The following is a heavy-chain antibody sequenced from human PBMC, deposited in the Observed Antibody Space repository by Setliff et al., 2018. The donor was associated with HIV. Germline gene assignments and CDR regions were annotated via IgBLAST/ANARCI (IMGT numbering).Heavy chain of an antibody. CDR2: IIPIFGTT. D-gene: IGHD3-22*01. V-gene: IGHV1-69*13. CDR3: ARGRNYDSSGYGDYYYYMDV. J-gene: IGHJ6*03. CDR1: GGTFSSYP. Sequence: SVKISCKASGGTFSSYPISWERQAPGQGLEWMGGIIPIFGTTHYAQKLQGRVTVTADESTSTAYMQLGSLRSDDTAVYYCARGRNYDSSGYGDYYYYMDVWGKGTTVTVSS.